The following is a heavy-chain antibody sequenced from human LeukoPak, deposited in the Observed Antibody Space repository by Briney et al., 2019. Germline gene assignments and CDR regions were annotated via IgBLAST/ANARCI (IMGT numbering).Heavy chain of an antibody. CDR1: GGSISSHY. Sequence: PSETLSLTCTVSGGSISSHYWSWIRQPPGKGLEWIGYIYYSGSTNYNPSLKSRVTISVDTSKNQFSLKLSSVTAADTAVYYCARATAMFTRVFDYWGQGTLVTVSS. D-gene: IGHD5-18*01. J-gene: IGHJ4*02. CDR2: IYYSGST. CDR3: ARATAMFTRVFDY. V-gene: IGHV4-59*11.